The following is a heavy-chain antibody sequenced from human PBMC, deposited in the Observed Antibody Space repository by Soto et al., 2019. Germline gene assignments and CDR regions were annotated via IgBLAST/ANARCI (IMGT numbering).Heavy chain of an antibody. Sequence: RKISFTGVVYSFTSYWIGWVRQMPGKGLEWMGIIYPGDSDTRYSPSFQGQVTISADKSISTVYLQWSSLKASDTAMYYCARGYCTTTICDPWFDPWGQGTLVTVSS. V-gene: IGHV5-51*01. D-gene: IGHD2-2*01. CDR2: IYPGDSDT. CDR3: ARGYCTTTICDPWFDP. CDR1: VYSFTSYW. J-gene: IGHJ5*02.